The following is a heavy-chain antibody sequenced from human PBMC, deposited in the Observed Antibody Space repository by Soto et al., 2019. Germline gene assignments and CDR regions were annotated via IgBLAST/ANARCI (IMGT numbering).Heavy chain of an antibody. D-gene: IGHD1-26*01. V-gene: IGHV1-8*01. CDR1: GYTFTNYD. CDR2: MNPNSANA. J-gene: IGHJ5*02. CDR3: ARMATSGTLNWFDP. Sequence: ASVKVSCKASGYTFTNYDISWVRQATGQGLEWMGRMNPNSANAGYAQKFQGRVSMTRDTSINTAYMELSSLRSEDTAIYYCARMATSGTLNWFDPWGQGTLVTVLL.